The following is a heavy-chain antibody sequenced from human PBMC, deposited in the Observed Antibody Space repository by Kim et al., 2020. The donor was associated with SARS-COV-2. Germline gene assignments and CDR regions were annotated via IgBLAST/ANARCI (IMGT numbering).Heavy chain of an antibody. J-gene: IGHJ2*01. V-gene: IGHV4-59*01. D-gene: IGHD4-17*01. Sequence: YNPSLKSRVPISVDTSKNQFSLKLSSVTAADTAVYYCARSDYGASWYFDLWGRGTLVTVSS. CDR3: ARSDYGASWYFDL.